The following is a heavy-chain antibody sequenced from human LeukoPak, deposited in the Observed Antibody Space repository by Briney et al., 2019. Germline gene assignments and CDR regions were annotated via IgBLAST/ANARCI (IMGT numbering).Heavy chain of an antibody. J-gene: IGHJ4*02. V-gene: IGHV1-69*05. Sequence: SVKVSCKASGGTFSSYAISWVRQAPGQGLEWMGRIIPIFGTANYAQKFQGRVTITTDESTSTAYMKLSSLRSEDTAVYYCARDRDFWSGYLFDYWGQGTLVTVSS. CDR1: GGTFSSYA. D-gene: IGHD3-3*01. CDR2: IIPIFGTA. CDR3: ARDRDFWSGYLFDY.